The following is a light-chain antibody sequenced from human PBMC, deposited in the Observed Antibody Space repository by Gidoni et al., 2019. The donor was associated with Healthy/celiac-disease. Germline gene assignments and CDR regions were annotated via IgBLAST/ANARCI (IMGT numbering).Light chain of an antibody. CDR2: RVS. J-gene: IGKJ2*01. CDR3: MQATQFP. V-gene: IGKV2-40*01. CDR1: QSLLHSNGYTY. Sequence: DIVMTQTPPSLPVNPGEPASISCRSSQSLLHSNGYTYLLWYPQKPGQSPQLLIYRVSSRFSGVPDRFSGSGSGSDFTLKISWVEAEDVGVYYCMQATQFPFGQGTKLEIK.